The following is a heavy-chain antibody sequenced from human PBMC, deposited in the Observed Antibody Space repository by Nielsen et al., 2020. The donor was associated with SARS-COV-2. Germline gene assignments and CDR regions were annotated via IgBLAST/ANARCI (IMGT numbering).Heavy chain of an antibody. V-gene: IGHV3-23*01. CDR1: GFTFNNYA. D-gene: IGHD6-19*01. J-gene: IGHJ3*02. CDR2: ISGSGGST. CDR3: ARESVTGTDAFDI. Sequence: GESLKISCAASGFTFNNYAMSWVRQAPGKGLEWVSAISGSGGSTYYAVSVKGRFTISRDNSKNTLYLQMNSLRAEDTAVYYCARESVTGTDAFDIWGQGTVVTVSS.